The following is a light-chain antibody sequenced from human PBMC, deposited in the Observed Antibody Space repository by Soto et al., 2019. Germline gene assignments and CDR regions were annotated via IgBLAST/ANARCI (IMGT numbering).Light chain of an antibody. J-gene: IGKJ1*01. Sequence: DIQMTQSPSTLSASVGDRVTVTCRASQTISSLLAWYQQKPGKAPKLLIYKASTLKSGVPSRFSGSGSATEFTLTISSLQPDDFATYYCQHYNSYSEAFGQGTKVEIK. CDR3: QHYNSYSEA. V-gene: IGKV1-5*03. CDR1: QTISSL. CDR2: KAS.